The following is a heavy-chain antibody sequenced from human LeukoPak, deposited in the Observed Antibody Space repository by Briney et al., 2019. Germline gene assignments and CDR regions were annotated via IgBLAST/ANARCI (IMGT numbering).Heavy chain of an antibody. D-gene: IGHD5-18*01. J-gene: IGHJ4*02. CDR3: ARGEIQLRHGIRWNYFDY. V-gene: IGHV1-69*06. CDR2: IIPIFGTA. Sequence: SVKVSCKASGGTFSSYAISWVRQAPGQGLEWMGRIIPIFGTANYAQKFQGRVTITADKSTSTAYMELSSLRSEDTAVYYCARGEIQLRHGIRWNYFDYWGQGTLVTVSS. CDR1: GGTFSSYA.